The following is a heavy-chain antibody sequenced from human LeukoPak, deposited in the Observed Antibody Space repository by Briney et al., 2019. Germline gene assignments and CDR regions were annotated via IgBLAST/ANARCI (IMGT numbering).Heavy chain of an antibody. CDR1: GFTFSSHA. Sequence: GGSLRLSCEASGFTFSSHAMSWVRQAPGKGLEWVSVISGSGDSTYYADSVKGPFTSSRDNSKNTLYLQMNSLRVEDTAVYSCAWGGSGYYAYWGQGTLVTVSS. CDR2: ISGSGDST. J-gene: IGHJ4*02. CDR3: AWGGSGYYAY. D-gene: IGHD3-3*01. V-gene: IGHV3-23*01.